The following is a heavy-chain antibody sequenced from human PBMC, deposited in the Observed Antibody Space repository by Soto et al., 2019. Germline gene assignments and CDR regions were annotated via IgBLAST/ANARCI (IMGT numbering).Heavy chain of an antibody. CDR2: VSTNGAT. V-gene: IGHV4-4*07. Sequence: SETLSLTCTVSDDFISSYYWNWIRQPAGRGLEWIGRVSTNGATNYNPSLESRVTMSVDTSKNQFSLKLTSVTAADTAVYFCARADYEILTGSYAMDVWGQGTTVTVSS. J-gene: IGHJ6*02. D-gene: IGHD3-9*01. CDR3: ARADYEILTGSYAMDV. CDR1: DDFISSYY.